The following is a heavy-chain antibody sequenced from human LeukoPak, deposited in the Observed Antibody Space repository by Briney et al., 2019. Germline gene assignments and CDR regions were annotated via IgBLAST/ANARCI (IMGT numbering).Heavy chain of an antibody. D-gene: IGHD3-10*01. CDR3: ARESMVRGGKQNWFDA. V-gene: IGHV4-61*02. J-gene: IGHJ5*02. Sequence: SETLSLTCTVSGGSISSGSYYWSWIRQPAGNGLEWIGRIYTSGSTNYNPSLKSRVTISVDTSKNQFSLKLSSVTAEDTAAYYCARESMVRGGKQNWFDAWGQGTLVTVSS. CDR1: GGSISSGSYY. CDR2: IYTSGST.